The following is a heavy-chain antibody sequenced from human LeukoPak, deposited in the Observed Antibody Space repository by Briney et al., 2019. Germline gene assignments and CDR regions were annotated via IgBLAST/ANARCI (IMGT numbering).Heavy chain of an antibody. CDR3: ARGAAGTSLPYFDY. D-gene: IGHD6-13*01. Sequence: KPSGTLSLTCAVYGGSFSGYYWSWIRQPPGKGLEWIGEINHSGSTNYNPSLKSRVTISVDTSKNQFSPKLSSVTAADTAVYYCARGAAGTSLPYFDYWGQGTLVTVSS. CDR1: GGSFSGYY. J-gene: IGHJ4*02. CDR2: INHSGST. V-gene: IGHV4-34*01.